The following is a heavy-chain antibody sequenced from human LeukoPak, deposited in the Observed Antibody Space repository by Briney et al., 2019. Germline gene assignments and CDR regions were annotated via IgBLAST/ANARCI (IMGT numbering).Heavy chain of an antibody. CDR1: GGSISSSSYY. Sequence: SETLSLTCTVSGGSISSSSYYWGWIRQPPGKGLEWIGSIYYSGSTYYNPSLKSRVTISVDTSKNQFSLKLSSVTAADTAVYYCARSRYYGSGSYYGVYWFDPWGQGTLVTVSS. CDR3: ARSRYYGSGSYYGVYWFDP. D-gene: IGHD3-10*01. V-gene: IGHV4-39*07. J-gene: IGHJ5*02. CDR2: IYYSGST.